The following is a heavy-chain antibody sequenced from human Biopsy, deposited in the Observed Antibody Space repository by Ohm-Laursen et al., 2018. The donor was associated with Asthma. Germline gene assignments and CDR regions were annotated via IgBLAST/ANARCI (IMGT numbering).Heavy chain of an antibody. V-gene: IGHV3-30*03. Sequence: SLRLSCAASGFSFNSYGMHWVRQAPGKGLEWVAVISYDGSNKYYADSVKGRFTISRDNSKNTLYLQMNSLRAEDTAVYYCARDKPSHIDYYYGMDAWGQGTTVTVSS. CDR3: ARDKPSHIDYYYGMDA. CDR2: ISYDGSNK. J-gene: IGHJ6*02. CDR1: GFSFNSYG.